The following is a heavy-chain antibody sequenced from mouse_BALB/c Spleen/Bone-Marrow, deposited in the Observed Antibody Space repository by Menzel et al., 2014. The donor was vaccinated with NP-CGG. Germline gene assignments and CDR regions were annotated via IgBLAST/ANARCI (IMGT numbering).Heavy chain of an antibody. CDR3: TRETTVVADFDY. V-gene: IGHV3-1*02. CDR1: GYSITSGYG. CDR2: IHYTGYT. Sequence: VQLKQSGPDLVKPSQSLSLTCTVTGYSITSGYGWHWIRQFPGNKLGWMGYIHYTGYTDYNPSLKSRISITRDTSKNQFFLQLNSVITEDTATYYCTRETTVVADFDYWGQGTTLTVSS. J-gene: IGHJ2*01. D-gene: IGHD1-1*01.